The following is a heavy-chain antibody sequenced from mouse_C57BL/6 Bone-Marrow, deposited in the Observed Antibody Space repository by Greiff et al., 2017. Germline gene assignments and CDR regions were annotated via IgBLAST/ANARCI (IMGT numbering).Heavy chain of an antibody. V-gene: IGHV1-64*01. J-gene: IGHJ3*01. D-gene: IGHD1-1*01. CDR2: IHPNSGST. CDR1: GYTFTSYW. Sequence: VQLQQPGAELVKPGASVKLSCKASGYTFTSYWMHWVKQRPGQGLEWIGMIHPNSGSTNYNEKFKSKATLTVDKSSSSAYMQLISLTSDDSAVYYCARWGTTVVGPFSYWGQGTLVTVSA. CDR3: ARWGTTVVGPFSY.